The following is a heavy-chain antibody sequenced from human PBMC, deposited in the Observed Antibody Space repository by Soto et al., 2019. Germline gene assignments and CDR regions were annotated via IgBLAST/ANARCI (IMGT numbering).Heavy chain of an antibody. Sequence: QVQLVQSGAEVKKPGSSVKVSCKASGGTFSSYAISWVRQAPGQVLEWMGRIIPIFGTANYAQKFQGRVTITADESTSTAYMELSSLRSEDTAVYYCARAPEALVGSHQGTFDYWGQGTLVTVSS. CDR2: IIPIFGTA. CDR1: GGTFSSYA. CDR3: ARAPEALVGSHQGTFDY. V-gene: IGHV1-69*01. J-gene: IGHJ4*02. D-gene: IGHD1-26*01.